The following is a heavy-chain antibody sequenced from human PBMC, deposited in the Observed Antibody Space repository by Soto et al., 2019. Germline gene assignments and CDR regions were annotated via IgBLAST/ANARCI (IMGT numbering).Heavy chain of an antibody. CDR2: VYYRGTT. CDR1: GGSINSVNYY. CDR3: VRHQRYSSGWYIDY. V-gene: IGHV4-39*01. D-gene: IGHD6-19*01. J-gene: IGHJ4*02. Sequence: SETLSLTCTVSGGSINSVNYYWGWIRQPPGKGLEWIGNVYYRGTTYYNPSLKGRVTISVDTSKNQFSLKLSSVTAADSAVFFCVRHQRYSSGWYIDYWGQGTPVTVSS.